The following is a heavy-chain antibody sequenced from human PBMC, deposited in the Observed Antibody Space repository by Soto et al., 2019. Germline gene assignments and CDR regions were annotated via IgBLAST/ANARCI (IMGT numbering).Heavy chain of an antibody. D-gene: IGHD3-22*01. V-gene: IGHV4-30-4*01. CDR1: GGSISSGDYY. Sequence: SETLSLTCTVSGGSISSGDYYWSWIRQTPGKGLEWIGYIYYSGSTYYNPSLKSXVTISVETSKNQFSLKLSSVTAADTAVYYCAREKYYYDSSGYYFRWFDPWGQGTLVTVSS. CDR2: IYYSGST. CDR3: AREKYYYDSSGYYFRWFDP. J-gene: IGHJ5*02.